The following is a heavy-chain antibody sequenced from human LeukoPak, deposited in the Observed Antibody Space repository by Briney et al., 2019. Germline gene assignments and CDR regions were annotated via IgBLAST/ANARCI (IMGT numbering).Heavy chain of an antibody. J-gene: IGHJ3*02. D-gene: IGHD5-18*01. CDR2: ISSNGGST. V-gene: IGHV3-64D*06. Sequence: GGSLRLSCSASGFTFSSYAMHWVRQAPGKGLEYDSAISSNGGSTYYADSVKGRFTISRDNSKNTLYLQMSRLRAEDTAVYYCVKDRNTAMVEGAFDIWGQGTMVTVSS. CDR3: VKDRNTAMVEGAFDI. CDR1: GFTFSSYA.